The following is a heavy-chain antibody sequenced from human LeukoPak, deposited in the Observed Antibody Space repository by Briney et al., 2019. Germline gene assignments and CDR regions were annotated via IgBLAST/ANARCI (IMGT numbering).Heavy chain of an antibody. Sequence: SETLSLTCTVSGGSISSSYYWGWFRQPPGKGLEWIGSIYYSGSTYYNPSLESRVTISADTYKNHFSLKLSSVTAADTAVYYCASCYDSRGWSQCYFDYWGQGTLVTVSS. CDR1: GGSISSSYY. V-gene: IGHV4-39*01. CDR3: ASCYDSRGWSQCYFDY. D-gene: IGHD3-22*01. CDR2: IYYSGST. J-gene: IGHJ4*02.